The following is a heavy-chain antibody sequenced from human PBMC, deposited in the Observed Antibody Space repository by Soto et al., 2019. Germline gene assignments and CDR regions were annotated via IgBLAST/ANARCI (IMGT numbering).Heavy chain of an antibody. V-gene: IGHV3-11*01. Sequence: QVQLVESGGGLVKPGGSLRLSCAASGFTFSDYYMSWIRQAPGKGLEWVSYISSSGSTIYYADSVKGRFTISRDNAKNSLNLQMNSLRAEDTAVYYCARDSEARYCSGGSCYYWYFDLWGRGTLVTVSS. CDR2: ISSSGSTI. J-gene: IGHJ2*01. CDR1: GFTFSDYY. CDR3: ARDSEARYCSGGSCYYWYFDL. D-gene: IGHD2-15*01.